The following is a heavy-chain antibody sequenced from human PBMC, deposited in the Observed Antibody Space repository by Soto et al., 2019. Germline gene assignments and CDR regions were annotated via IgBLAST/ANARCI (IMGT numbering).Heavy chain of an antibody. CDR1: GFTVSSNY. V-gene: IGHV3-53*01. Sequence: GGSLRLSCAASGFTVSSNYMSWVRQAPGKGLEWVSVIYSGGSTYYADSVKGRFTISRDNSKNTMYLQMNRLKAEDTAVYYCERKRMITFRGVITLNYFGKDVWGQGTTVTVSS. CDR2: IYSGGST. J-gene: IGHJ6*02. D-gene: IGHD3-16*02. CDR3: ERKRMITFRGVITLNYFGKDV.